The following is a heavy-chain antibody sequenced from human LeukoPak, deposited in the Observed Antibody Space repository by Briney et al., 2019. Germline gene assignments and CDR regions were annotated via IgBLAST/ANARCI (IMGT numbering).Heavy chain of an antibody. CDR3: VRQFAS. Sequence: GGSLGLSCAASGFTFGDHIMNWVRQLPGKRLEWVAYVSGSGSTVYYAGSVKGQFTVSRDNGKSSLYLQMNSLRVEDTALYYCVRQFASWGQGTLVTVSS. J-gene: IGHJ4*02. CDR2: VSGSGSTV. CDR1: GFTFGDHI. V-gene: IGHV3-48*01.